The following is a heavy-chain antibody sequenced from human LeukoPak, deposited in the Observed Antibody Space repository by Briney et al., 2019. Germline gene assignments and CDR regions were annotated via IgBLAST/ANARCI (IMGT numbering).Heavy chain of an antibody. Sequence: GGSLRLSCEGSAFIFSGHWMNWVRQAPGKGLEWVSVIYSGGSTYYADSVKGRFTISRDNSKNTLYLQMNSLRAEDTAVYYCARDTYGDYGDYWGQGTLVTVSS. CDR3: ARDTYGDYGDY. D-gene: IGHD4-17*01. J-gene: IGHJ4*02. V-gene: IGHV3-53*01. CDR2: IYSGGST. CDR1: AFIFSGHW.